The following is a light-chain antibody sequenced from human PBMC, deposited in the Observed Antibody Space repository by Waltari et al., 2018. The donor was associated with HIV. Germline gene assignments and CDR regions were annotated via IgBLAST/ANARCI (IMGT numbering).Light chain of an antibody. J-gene: IGLJ2*01. Sequence: QSALTQPPSASGSPGQSLTISCTGTSSAVGGYHSVSWYQQHPGKAPKLMIYEVSKRPSGVPDRFSGSKSGNTASLTVSGLQAEDEADYYCSSYAGSNNFGVFGGGTKLTVL. V-gene: IGLV2-8*01. CDR1: SSAVGGYHS. CDR3: SSYAGSNNFGV. CDR2: EVS.